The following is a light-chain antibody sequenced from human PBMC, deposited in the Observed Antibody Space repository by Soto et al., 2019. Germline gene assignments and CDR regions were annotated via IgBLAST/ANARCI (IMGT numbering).Light chain of an antibody. V-gene: IGKV1-27*01. J-gene: IGKJ4*01. CDR2: AAF. Sequence: DIQMTQSPSSLSASVGDRFTITCRASQVISNYLAWYQQKPGKVPKLLIYAAFILQSGVPSRFSGSGSGPDFTPTISRVQPEDVATYYCQKYNSAPLTFGGGTKVDIK. CDR3: QKYNSAPLT. CDR1: QVISNY.